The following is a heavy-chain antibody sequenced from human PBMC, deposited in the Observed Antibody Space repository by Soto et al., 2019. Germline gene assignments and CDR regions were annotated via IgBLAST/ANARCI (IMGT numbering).Heavy chain of an antibody. D-gene: IGHD6-13*01. V-gene: IGHV1-8*02. J-gene: IGHJ5*02. CDR1: GYTFINFD. CDR3: ARMASAGTLNWFDP. Sequence: ASVKVSCKASGYTFINFDISWVRQAAGQGLEWLGWMNPGSGKTGYASKFQGRVAMTRDASTGTSHLELSSLTSDDTAVYYCARMASAGTLNWFDPWGQGTLVTVSS. CDR2: MNPGSGKT.